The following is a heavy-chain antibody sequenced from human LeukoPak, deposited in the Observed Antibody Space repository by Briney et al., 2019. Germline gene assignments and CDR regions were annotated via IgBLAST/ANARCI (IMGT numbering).Heavy chain of an antibody. CDR1: GYTFTSYY. J-gene: IGHJ4*02. Sequence: ASVKVSCKASGYTFTSYYMHWVRQAPGQGLEWMGIINPSGGSTSYAQKFQGRVTMTEDTSTDTAYMELSSLRSEDTAVYYCATDKVGARKRSYYYFDYWGQGTLVTVSS. CDR3: ATDKVGARKRSYYYFDY. V-gene: IGHV1-46*01. CDR2: INPSGGST. D-gene: IGHD3-10*01.